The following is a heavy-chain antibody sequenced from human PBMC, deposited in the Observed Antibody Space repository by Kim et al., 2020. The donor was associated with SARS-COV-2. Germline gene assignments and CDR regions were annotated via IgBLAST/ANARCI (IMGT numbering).Heavy chain of an antibody. J-gene: IGHJ6*02. V-gene: IGHV3-7*01. CDR3: ARGVRGSSSCSVFYAMDV. CDR1: GFTFSIFS. CDR2: IKQDGREK. D-gene: IGHD6-13*01. Sequence: GGSLRLSCAASGFTFSIFSMRWVRQAPGKGLEWVANIKQDGREKYYVDSVKGRFTISRDNAKNSLYLQMNSLRVEDTAVYYCARGVRGSSSCSVFYAMDVWGQGTTVIVSS.